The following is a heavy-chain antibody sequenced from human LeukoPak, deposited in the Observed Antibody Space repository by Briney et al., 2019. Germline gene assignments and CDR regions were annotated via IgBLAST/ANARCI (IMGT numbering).Heavy chain of an antibody. CDR1: GFTFSTYS. Sequence: GGSLGLSCAASGFTFSTYSMNWVRQAPGKGLEWVSYISSSSGTIYYADSVKGRFTISRDNAKNSLYLQMNSLRAEDAAVYYCARDRMDGSGWYFGYWGQGTLVTVSS. V-gene: IGHV3-48*04. CDR3: ARDRMDGSGWYFGY. D-gene: IGHD6-19*01. J-gene: IGHJ4*02. CDR2: ISSSSGTI.